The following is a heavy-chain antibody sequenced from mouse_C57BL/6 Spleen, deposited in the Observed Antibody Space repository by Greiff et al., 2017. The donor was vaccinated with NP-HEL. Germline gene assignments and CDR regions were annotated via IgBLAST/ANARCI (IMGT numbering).Heavy chain of an antibody. J-gene: IGHJ2*01. CDR2: IYPGDGDT. Sequence: VQLQESGPELVKPGASVKISCKASGYAFSSSWMNWVKQRPGKGLEWIGRIYPGDGDTNYNGKFKGKATLTADKSSSTAYMQLSSLTSEDSAVYFCARFPLDYWGKGTTLTVSS. V-gene: IGHV1-82*01. CDR1: GYAFSSSW. CDR3: ARFPLDY. D-gene: IGHD6-1*01.